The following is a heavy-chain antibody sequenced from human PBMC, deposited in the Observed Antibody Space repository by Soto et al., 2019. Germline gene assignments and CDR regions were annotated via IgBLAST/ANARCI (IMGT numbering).Heavy chain of an antibody. CDR3: ATPHLRGRQYDYRSPATASLYHSGLGV. CDR1: RGTFNTSP. CDR2: IVPVFGMV. D-gene: IGHD3-3*01. Sequence: QVLLAQSGAEVKKPGSSVTVSCPTSRGTFNTSPISWVRQAPGQGLEWLGDIVPVFGMVNYAQQFQDRPNLTADESTTSVCMEVSRLTPEDTAVYFCATPHLRGRQYDYRSPATASLYHSGLGVWGQGTKVIVSS. V-gene: IGHV1-69*01. J-gene: IGHJ6*02.